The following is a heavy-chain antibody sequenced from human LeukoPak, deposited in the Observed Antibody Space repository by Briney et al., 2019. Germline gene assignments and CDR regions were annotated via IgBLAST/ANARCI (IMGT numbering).Heavy chain of an antibody. J-gene: IGHJ4*02. CDR3: ARAGVEMATSGGIFDY. Sequence: SHTLSLTCTVSGGSIHRYYWIWIRQPAGKGLAWIGRIYTSGCTNYNPSLKSRVTMSVDTSKNQFSLKLSSVTAADTAVYYCARAGVEMATSGGIFDYWGQGALVTVSS. D-gene: IGHD5-24*01. CDR2: IYTSGCT. V-gene: IGHV4-4*07. CDR1: GGSIHRYY.